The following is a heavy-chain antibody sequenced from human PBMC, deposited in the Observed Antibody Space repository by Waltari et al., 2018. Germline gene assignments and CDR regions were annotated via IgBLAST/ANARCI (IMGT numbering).Heavy chain of an antibody. Sequence: QVQLVQSGAEVKKPGASVKVSCKASGYTFTSYDINWVRQATGQGLEWMGWMNPNSGNTGYAQKFQGRVTMTRNTSISTAYMELSSLRSEDTAVYYCARRLVTQYYYYYGMDVWGQGTTVTVSS. J-gene: IGHJ6*02. V-gene: IGHV1-8*01. CDR2: MNPNSGNT. CDR1: GYTFTSYD. CDR3: ARRLVTQYYYYYGMDV. D-gene: IGHD3-9*01.